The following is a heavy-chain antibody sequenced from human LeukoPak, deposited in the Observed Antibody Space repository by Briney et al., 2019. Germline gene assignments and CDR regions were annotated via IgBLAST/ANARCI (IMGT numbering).Heavy chain of an antibody. Sequence: PGGSLRLSCSASGFTFSSYAMHWVRQAPGKGLEYVSAISSNGGSTYYADSVKGRFTISRDNAKNSLFLQMNTLRAEDTAVYYCARDPYSSTWSYGMDVWGQGTTVTVSS. CDR2: ISSNGGST. CDR3: ARDPYSSTWSYGMDV. J-gene: IGHJ6*02. V-gene: IGHV3-64*04. CDR1: GFTFSSYA. D-gene: IGHD6-6*01.